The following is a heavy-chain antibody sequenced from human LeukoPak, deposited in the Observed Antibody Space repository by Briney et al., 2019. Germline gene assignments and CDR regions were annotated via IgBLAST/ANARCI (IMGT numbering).Heavy chain of an antibody. V-gene: IGHV3-30*18. Sequence: GGSLRLSCAASGFTFSSYGMHWVRQAPGKGLEWVAVISYDGSNKYYADSVKGRFTISRDNSKNTLYLQMNSLRAEDTAVYYCAKELYDSSGYYHPTRLINYYYGMDVWGQGTTVTVSS. CDR1: GFTFSSYG. J-gene: IGHJ6*02. CDR3: AKELYDSSGYYHPTRLINYYYGMDV. D-gene: IGHD3-22*01. CDR2: ISYDGSNK.